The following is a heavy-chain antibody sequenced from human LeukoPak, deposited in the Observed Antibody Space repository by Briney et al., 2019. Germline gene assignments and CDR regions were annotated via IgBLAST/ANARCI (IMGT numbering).Heavy chain of an antibody. CDR3: ARDVLRYFDWLSRYYYYYMDV. D-gene: IGHD3-9*01. J-gene: IGHJ6*03. CDR2: ISSSSSYI. Sequence: GGSLRLSCAASGFTFSSYSMNWVREAPGRGLEWVSSISSSSSYIYYADSVKGRFTISRDNAKNSLYLQMNSLRAEDTAVYYCARDVLRYFDWLSRYYYYYMDVWGKGTTVTVSS. CDR1: GFTFSSYS. V-gene: IGHV3-21*01.